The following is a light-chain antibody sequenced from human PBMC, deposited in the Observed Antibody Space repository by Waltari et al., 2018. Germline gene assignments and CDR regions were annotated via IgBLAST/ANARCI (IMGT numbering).Light chain of an antibody. CDR2: EVN. CDR3: CSYAGSTTWL. J-gene: IGLJ2*01. Sequence: QSALTQPDSASGSRGQSITIPCPGSNRHVGHDKLVSWYQQHPGKAPKLLLYEVNQRPSGVSSRFSGSKSGITASLTISGLQAEDEADFYCCSYAGSTTWLFGGGTRLTVL. CDR1: NRHVGHDKL. V-gene: IGLV2-23*02.